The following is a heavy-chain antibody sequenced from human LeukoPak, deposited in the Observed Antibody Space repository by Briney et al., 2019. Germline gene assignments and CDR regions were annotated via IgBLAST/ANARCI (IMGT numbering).Heavy chain of an antibody. D-gene: IGHD3-3*01. Sequence: GGSLRFSCAPSGFTFSRHGMHWVRQAPGKGLEWVAIISNDGSRKYYAHSVEGRFTISRDNSKNTLYLQMDSLRAEDTAVYYCARDRAWNYFDYWGQGTLVTVSS. CDR2: ISNDGSRK. J-gene: IGHJ4*02. CDR1: GFTFSRHG. V-gene: IGHV3-30*03. CDR3: ARDRAWNYFDY.